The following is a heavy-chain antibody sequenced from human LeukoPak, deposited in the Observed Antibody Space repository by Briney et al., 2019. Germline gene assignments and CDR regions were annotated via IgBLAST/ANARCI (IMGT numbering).Heavy chain of an antibody. D-gene: IGHD3-3*01. CDR2: INHSGST. V-gene: IGHV4-34*01. CDR3: ASTIFGVAPDY. CDR1: GFTFSSYA. Sequence: GSLRLSCAASGFTFSSYAMSWIRQPPGKGLGWIGEINHSGSTNYNPSLKSRVTISVDTSKNQFSLKLSSVTAADTAVYYCASTIFGVAPDYWGQGTLVTVSS. J-gene: IGHJ4*02.